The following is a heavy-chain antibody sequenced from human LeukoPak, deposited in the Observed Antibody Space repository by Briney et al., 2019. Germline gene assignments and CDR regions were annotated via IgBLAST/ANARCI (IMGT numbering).Heavy chain of an antibody. D-gene: IGHD4-17*01. CDR3: ATGYGDFRVEGRYFYS. CDR2: VHYSGST. J-gene: IGHJ4*02. CDR1: DGSITNYD. V-gene: IGHV4-59*01. Sequence: SETLSLTCTVSDGSITNYDWSWVRQPPGKGLEFIGHVHYSGSTNYNPSLRSRVTILIDTSKKHFFLKLKSVTAADTAVYYCATGYGDFRVEGRYFYSWGQGTLVTVSS.